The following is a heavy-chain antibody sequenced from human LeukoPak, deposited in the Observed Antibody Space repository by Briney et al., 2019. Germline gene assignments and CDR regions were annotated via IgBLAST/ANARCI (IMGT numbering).Heavy chain of an antibody. D-gene: IGHD1-14*01. Sequence: LPGGSLRLSCAASGFTFSSYGMHWVRQAPGKGLEWVAVIWYDGSNKYYADSVKGRFTISRDNSKNTLYLQMNSLRAEDTAVYYCARGPGKGRRDYYYMDVWGKGTTVTVSS. CDR1: GFTFSSYG. V-gene: IGHV3-33*01. J-gene: IGHJ6*03. CDR3: ARGPGKGRRDYYYMDV. CDR2: IWYDGSNK.